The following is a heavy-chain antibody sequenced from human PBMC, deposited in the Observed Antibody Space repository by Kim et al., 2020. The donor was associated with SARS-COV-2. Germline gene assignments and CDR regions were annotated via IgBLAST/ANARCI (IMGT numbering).Heavy chain of an antibody. V-gene: IGHV3-7*01. Sequence: GGSLRLSCAASGFTFSNFWMSWVRQAPGKGLEWVANIKQDGSEKFYVDSVKGRFTISRDNANAKNSLYLQMNSLRAEDTAVYYCARVRYGSGGPAEDFWGQGTLVTVSS. J-gene: IGHJ4*02. CDR2: IKQDGSEK. CDR3: ARVRYGSGGPAEDF. CDR1: GFTFSNFW. D-gene: IGHD3-10*01.